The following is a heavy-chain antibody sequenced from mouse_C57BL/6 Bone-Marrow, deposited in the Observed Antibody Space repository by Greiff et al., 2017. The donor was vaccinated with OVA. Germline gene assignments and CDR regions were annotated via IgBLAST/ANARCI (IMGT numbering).Heavy chain of an antibody. CDR2: IDPSDSYT. J-gene: IGHJ3*01. V-gene: IGHV1-69*01. Sequence: QVQLQQPGAELVMPGASVKLSCKASGYTFTSYWMHWVKQRPGQGLEWIGEIDPSDSYTNYNQKFKGKSTLTVDKSSSTAYMQLSSLTSEDSAVYYCAREALHYYGSSAWFAYWGQGTLVTVSA. CDR1: GYTFTSYW. CDR3: AREALHYYGSSAWFAY. D-gene: IGHD1-1*01.